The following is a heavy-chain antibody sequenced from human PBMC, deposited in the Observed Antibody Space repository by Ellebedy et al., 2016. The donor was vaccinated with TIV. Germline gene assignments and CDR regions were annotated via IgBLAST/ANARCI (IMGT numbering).Heavy chain of an antibody. CDR3: ARGGRDQWLIDY. CDR1: GFTFSSNW. V-gene: IGHV3-74*01. J-gene: IGHJ4*02. Sequence: GESLKISCAASGFTFSSNWIHWVRQAPGKGLVWLSRINRDGSSANYADSVKGQFSISRDNSKNTLYVQMNSLRAEDTAVYYCARGGRDQWLIDYWGQGILVTVSS. CDR2: INRDGSSA. D-gene: IGHD6-19*01.